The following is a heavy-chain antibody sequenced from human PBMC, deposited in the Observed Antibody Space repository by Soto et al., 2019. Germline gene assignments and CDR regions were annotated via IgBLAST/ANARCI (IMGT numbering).Heavy chain of an antibody. CDR2: SNPNDGNT. CDR3: ARDRHPKQLSRDH. J-gene: IGHJ4*02. D-gene: IGHD6-19*01. Sequence: GSSVKVSCKASGYTFADYGISWVRQAPGQGLEWMGWSNPNDGNTNYAQKFQGRVTMTSDISTSTAYMELRSLRYDDTAVYYCARDRHPKQLSRDHCGQGTPLTVPS. CDR1: GYTFADYG. V-gene: IGHV1-18*04.